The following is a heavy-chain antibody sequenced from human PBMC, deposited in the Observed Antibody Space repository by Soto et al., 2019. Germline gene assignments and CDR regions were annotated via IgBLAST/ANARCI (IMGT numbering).Heavy chain of an antibody. D-gene: IGHD3-10*02. CDR1: GGTFSSYA. CDR3: ARVLFSGIYYNQSTCFAP. J-gene: IGHJ5*02. CDR2: INTYNGNT. Sequence: ASVKVSCKASGGTFSSYAISWVRQAPGQGLEWMGWINTYNGNTNHAQKLQGRVTMTTDTSTSTAYMELRSLRSDDTAVYFCARVLFSGIYYNQSTCFAPWGQGTLFPLSS. V-gene: IGHV1-18*01.